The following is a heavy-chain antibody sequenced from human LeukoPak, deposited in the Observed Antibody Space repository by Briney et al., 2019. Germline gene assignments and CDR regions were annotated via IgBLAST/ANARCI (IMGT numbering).Heavy chain of an antibody. CDR1: AFSLNAYN. J-gene: IGHJ4*02. CDR3: ASGSSYYFDY. Sequence: GGSLRLSCAASAFSLNAYNMSWVRQAPGKGLEWVSAISGSGGSTYYADSVKGRFTISRDNAKNSLYLQMNSLRAEDTAVYYCASGSSYYFDYWGQGTLVTVSS. D-gene: IGHD1-26*01. CDR2: ISGSGGST. V-gene: IGHV3-23*01.